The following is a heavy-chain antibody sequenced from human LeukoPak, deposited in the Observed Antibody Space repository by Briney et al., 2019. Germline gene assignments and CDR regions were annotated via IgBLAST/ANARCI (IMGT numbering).Heavy chain of an antibody. CDR1: GGTCSSYA. D-gene: IGHD3-22*01. CDR3: ASDSNYYDSSGYTFDY. Sequence: GASVKVSCKASGGTCSSYAISWVRQAPGQGLEWMGGIIPIFGTANYAQKFQGRVTITADESTSTAYMELSSLRSEDTAVYYCASDSNYYDSSGYTFDYWGQGTLVTVSS. J-gene: IGHJ4*02. CDR2: IIPIFGTA. V-gene: IGHV1-69*13.